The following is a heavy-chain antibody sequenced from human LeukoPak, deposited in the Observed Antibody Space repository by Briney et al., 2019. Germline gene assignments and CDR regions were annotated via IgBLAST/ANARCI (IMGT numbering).Heavy chain of an antibody. J-gene: IGHJ4*02. CDR1: GFTFSTYN. CDR2: ISSSSSTI. CDR3: AREADYYGSGSYLYRYYFDS. D-gene: IGHD3-10*01. Sequence: GGSLRLSCAASGFTFSTYNMNWVRQGPGKGLEWVSYISSSSSTIYYADSVKGRFTISRDNAKNSLYLQMNSLRAEDTAVYYCAREADYYGSGSYLYRYYFDSWGQGTLVTVSS. V-gene: IGHV3-48*01.